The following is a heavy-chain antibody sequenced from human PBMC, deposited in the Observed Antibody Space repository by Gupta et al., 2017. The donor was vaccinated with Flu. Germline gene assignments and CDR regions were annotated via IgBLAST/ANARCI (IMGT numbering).Heavy chain of an antibody. Sequence: QVQLQESGPGLVTPSETLSLTCTVSVGSVSSGSYYWSWIRQPPGKGLEWIGYIYYSGSTNYNPSLKSRVTISVDTSKNQFSLKLSSVTAADTAVYYCARGHYDFWSGYSYYYGMDVWGQGTTVTVSS. J-gene: IGHJ6*02. D-gene: IGHD3-3*01. CDR1: VGSVSSGSYY. V-gene: IGHV4-61*01. CDR3: ARGHYDFWSGYSYYYGMDV. CDR2: IYYSGST.